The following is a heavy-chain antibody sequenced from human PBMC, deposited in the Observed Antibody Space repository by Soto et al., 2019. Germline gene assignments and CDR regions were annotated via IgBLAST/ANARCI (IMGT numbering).Heavy chain of an antibody. CDR2: LSYDGSNK. Sequence: QVQLVASGGGVVQPGRSLRLSCAASGFTFSSYGMNWVRPAPGKGLEWVAVLSYDGSNKYYADSVKGRFTISRDNSKNTLYLQMNSLRAEDTAVYYWAVSYGSWLAGPYYDYWGQGTLVTVSS. CDR3: AVSYGSWLAGPYYDY. CDR1: GFTFSSYG. V-gene: IGHV3-30*03. J-gene: IGHJ4*02. D-gene: IGHD6-19*01.